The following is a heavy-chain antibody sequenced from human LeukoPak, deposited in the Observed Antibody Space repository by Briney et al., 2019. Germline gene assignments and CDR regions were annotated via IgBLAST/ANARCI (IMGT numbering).Heavy chain of an antibody. Sequence: PSETLSLTCAVYGGSFSGYYWSWIRQPPGKGLEWIGEINHSGSTNYNPSLKSRVTISVDTSKNQFSLKLSSVTAADTAVYYCARGRVQLWLREGCYFDYWGQGTLVTVSS. J-gene: IGHJ4*02. D-gene: IGHD5-18*01. CDR1: GGSFSGYY. CDR2: INHSGST. CDR3: ARGRVQLWLREGCYFDY. V-gene: IGHV4-34*01.